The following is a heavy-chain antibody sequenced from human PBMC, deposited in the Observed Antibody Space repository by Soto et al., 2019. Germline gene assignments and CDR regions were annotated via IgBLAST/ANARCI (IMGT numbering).Heavy chain of an antibody. V-gene: IGHV3-33*01. CDR1: GFNLGTYG. CDR3: ARERNGYYLDV. Sequence: VQLVESGGGEVQPGGSLRLSCAASGFNLGTYGMHWVRQAPGKGLEWVTLIWYDGTKKYYADSVKGRFTISRDSSENTLYLHMDSLRAEDTAVYYCARERNGYYLDVWGKGTTVTVSS. D-gene: IGHD1-1*01. CDR2: IWYDGTKK. J-gene: IGHJ6*03.